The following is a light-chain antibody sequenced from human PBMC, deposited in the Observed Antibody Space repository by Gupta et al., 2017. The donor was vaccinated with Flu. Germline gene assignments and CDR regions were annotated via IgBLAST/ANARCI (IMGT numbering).Light chain of an antibody. J-gene: IGKJ2*01. CDR2: GAS. CDR1: QSVDSSY. V-gene: IGKV3-20*01. Sequence: EIVLTQYPGTLSLSPGERATLSCRASQSVDSSYLAWYQQKPGQAPRLLIYGASSRATGIPDRFSGSGSGTDFTLTISRLEPEDFAVYYCQQYGSSPYTFGQGTKLEIK. CDR3: QQYGSSPYT.